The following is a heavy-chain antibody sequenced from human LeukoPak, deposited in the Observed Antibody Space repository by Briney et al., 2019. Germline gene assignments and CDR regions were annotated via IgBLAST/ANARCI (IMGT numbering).Heavy chain of an antibody. D-gene: IGHD3-22*01. Sequence: GASVKVSCKASGYTFTSYGISWVRQAPGQGLEWMGWISAYNGNTNYAQKLQGRVTMITDTSTSTDYMELRSLRSDDTAVYYCASSSGYLKYYFDYWGQGTLVTVSS. CDR1: GYTFTSYG. J-gene: IGHJ4*02. CDR2: ISAYNGNT. V-gene: IGHV1-18*01. CDR3: ASSSGYLKYYFDY.